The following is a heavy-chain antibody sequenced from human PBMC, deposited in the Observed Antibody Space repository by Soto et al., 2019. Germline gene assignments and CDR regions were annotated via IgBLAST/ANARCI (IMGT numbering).Heavy chain of an antibody. CDR1: GLTFNNYA. CDR3: AKADRIIAAAGII. CDR2: LSSSSTI. V-gene: IGHV3-23*01. J-gene: IGHJ4*02. D-gene: IGHD6-13*01. Sequence: HPGGSLRPSCTASGLTFNNYAMSWVRQVPGKGLEWVSYLSSSSTIYYADSVKGRFTISRDNPKTTLYLQMNSLRAEDTAVYYCAKADRIIAAAGIIRGQGTLVTVSS.